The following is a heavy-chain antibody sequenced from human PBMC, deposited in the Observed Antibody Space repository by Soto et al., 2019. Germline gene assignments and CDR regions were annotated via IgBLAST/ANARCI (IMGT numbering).Heavy chain of an antibody. J-gene: IGHJ4*02. CDR2: ISSDGSNK. V-gene: IGHV3-30*03. D-gene: IGHD2-15*01. CDR3: ARERSWICDC. Sequence: QVQLVESGGGVVQPGRSLRVSCAASGFTFSNYGMHWVRQAPGKGLEWVALISSDGSNKYYADSVKGRFSFSRDNSKNTLYLQVNRLRPEYTAVYYCARERSWICDCLAQGTLVTVSS. CDR1: GFTFSNYG.